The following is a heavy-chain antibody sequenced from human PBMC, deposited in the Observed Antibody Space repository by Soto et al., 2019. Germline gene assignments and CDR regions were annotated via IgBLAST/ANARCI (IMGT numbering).Heavy chain of an antibody. CDR3: ARQGVTIYYYYGMDV. D-gene: IGHD3-10*01. Sequence: GESLKISCQGSGYSFTSYWIGWVRQMPGKGLEWMGIIYPGDSDTRYSPSFQGQVTISADKSISTAYLQLSSLKASDPAMYYCARQGVTIYYYYGMDVWGQGTTVTVSS. CDR2: IYPGDSDT. CDR1: GYSFTSYW. J-gene: IGHJ6*02. V-gene: IGHV5-51*01.